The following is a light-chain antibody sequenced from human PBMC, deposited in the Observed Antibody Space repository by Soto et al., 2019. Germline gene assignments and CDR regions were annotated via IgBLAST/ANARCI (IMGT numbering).Light chain of an antibody. V-gene: IGKV3-11*01. CDR3: QQRSNWPPG. CDR1: QSASSNY. CDR2: DAS. Sequence: EIVLTQSPGTLSLSPGERATLSCRASQSASSNYLACYQQKPGQAPRLLIYDASNRATGIPARFSGSGSGTDFTLTISSLEPEDFAVYYCQQRSNWPPGFGPGTKVDIK. J-gene: IGKJ3*01.